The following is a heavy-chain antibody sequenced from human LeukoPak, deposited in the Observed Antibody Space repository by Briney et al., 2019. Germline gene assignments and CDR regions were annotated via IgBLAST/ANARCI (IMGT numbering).Heavy chain of an antibody. CDR3: ARFSSGCSTSSCYLTY. D-gene: IGHD2-2*01. V-gene: IGHV4-59*11. Sequence: KSSETLSLTCSVSGGSLSSHYWSWIRQPPGKGLELIGHIHDTGSTFYNPSLRGRVTISLDTSNNQFSLKLTSITAADTAVYYCARFSSGCSTSSCYLTYWGQGTLVTVS. CDR2: IHDTGST. J-gene: IGHJ4*02. CDR1: GGSLSSHY.